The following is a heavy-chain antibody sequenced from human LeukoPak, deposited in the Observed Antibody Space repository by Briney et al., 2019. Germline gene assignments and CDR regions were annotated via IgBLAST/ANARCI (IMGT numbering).Heavy chain of an antibody. D-gene: IGHD6-13*01. CDR1: GFTFSSYA. CDR2: ISGSGGST. V-gene: IGHV3-23*01. CDR3: VNPVIAAAAYYYGMDV. Sequence: GGSLRLSCAASGFTFSSYAMSWVRQAPGKGLEWVSAISGSGGSTYYADSVKGRFTISRDNSKNTLYLQMNSLRAEDTAVYYCVNPVIAAAAYYYGMDVWGQGTTVTVSS. J-gene: IGHJ6*02.